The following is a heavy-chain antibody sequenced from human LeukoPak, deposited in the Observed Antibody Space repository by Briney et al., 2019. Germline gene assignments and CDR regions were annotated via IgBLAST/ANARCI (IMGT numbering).Heavy chain of an antibody. V-gene: IGHV3-23*01. CDR3: AKDGRRYDFWSGSDY. J-gene: IGHJ4*02. D-gene: IGHD3-3*01. CDR1: GFTFSSYA. Sequence: GASLRLSCAASGFTFSSYAMSWVRQAPGKGLEWVSAISGSGGSTYYADSVKGRFTISRDNSKNTLYLQMNSLRAEDTAAYYCAKDGRRYDFWSGSDYWGQGTLVTVSS. CDR2: ISGSGGST.